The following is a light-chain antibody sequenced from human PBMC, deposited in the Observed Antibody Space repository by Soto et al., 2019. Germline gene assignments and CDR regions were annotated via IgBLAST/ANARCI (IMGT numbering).Light chain of an antibody. CDR1: QSVSSNF. J-gene: IGKJ1*01. Sequence: ENVLTQSPGTLSLSPGERATLSCRASQSVSSNFLAWYQQKPGQAPRLLIYGASSRATGIPDRFSGSGSGTDFTLTISRLEPEDFAVYYCQQYGSSLTWTFGQGTKVDIK. CDR3: QQYGSSLTWT. V-gene: IGKV3-20*01. CDR2: GAS.